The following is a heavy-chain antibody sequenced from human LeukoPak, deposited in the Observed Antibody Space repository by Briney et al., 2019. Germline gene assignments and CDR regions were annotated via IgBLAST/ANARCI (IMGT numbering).Heavy chain of an antibody. J-gene: IGHJ3*02. Sequence: PGGSLRLSCAASGFTFSSYGMHWVRQAPGKGLEWVAFISYDGSNKYYADSVKGRFTISRDNSKYTLYLQMSSLRAEDTAVYYCAKVLTYSYDSSGDPPIDAFDIWGQGTMVTVSS. D-gene: IGHD3-22*01. CDR3: AKVLTYSYDSSGDPPIDAFDI. V-gene: IGHV3-30*18. CDR1: GFTFSSYG. CDR2: ISYDGSNK.